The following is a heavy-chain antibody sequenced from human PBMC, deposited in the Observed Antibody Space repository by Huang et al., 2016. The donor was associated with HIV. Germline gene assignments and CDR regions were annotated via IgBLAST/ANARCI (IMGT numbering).Heavy chain of an antibody. CDR1: GGSFRNFA. V-gene: IGHV1-69*01. D-gene: IGHD3-22*01. CDR3: ATVDYYDTSGPQRGYFDN. CDR2: IIPTRGTA. Sequence: QVQLVQSGAEVKKPGSSVKVSCQASGGSFRNFAIGWVRQAPGQGLEWMGGIIPTRGTANYAQKFQGRVTIIADESTSTAYMELSSLRSEDTAVYYCATVDYYDTSGPQRGYFDNWGQGTLVTVSS. J-gene: IGHJ4*02.